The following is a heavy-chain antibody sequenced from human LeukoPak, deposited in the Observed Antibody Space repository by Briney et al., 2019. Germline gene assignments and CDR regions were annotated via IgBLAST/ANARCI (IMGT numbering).Heavy chain of an antibody. CDR1: GFTFSSYA. CDR2: ININTGNT. D-gene: IGHD6-13*01. Sequence: GGSLRLSCAASGFTFSSYAMSWVRQAPGKGLEWVSTININTGNTYYADSVRGRFTISRDTSRNTVYLQMNSLRAEDTAIYYCARRGRQQQPLYFSDCWGQGTLVTVSS. J-gene: IGHJ4*02. CDR3: ARRGRQQQPLYFSDC. V-gene: IGHV3-23*01.